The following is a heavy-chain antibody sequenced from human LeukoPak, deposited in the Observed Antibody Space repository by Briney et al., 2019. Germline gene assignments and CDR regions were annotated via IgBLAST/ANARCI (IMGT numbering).Heavy chain of an antibody. CDR1: GGSISSYY. CDR2: IYYSGST. Sequence: SETLSLTCTVSGGSISSYYWSWIRQPPGKGLEWIGYIYYSGSTNYNPSLESRVTISVDTSKNQFSLKLSSVTAADTAVYYCARDRHYYDSSGYYRGRWFDPWGQGTLVTVSS. J-gene: IGHJ5*02. D-gene: IGHD3-22*01. CDR3: ARDRHYYDSSGYYRGRWFDP. V-gene: IGHV4-59*01.